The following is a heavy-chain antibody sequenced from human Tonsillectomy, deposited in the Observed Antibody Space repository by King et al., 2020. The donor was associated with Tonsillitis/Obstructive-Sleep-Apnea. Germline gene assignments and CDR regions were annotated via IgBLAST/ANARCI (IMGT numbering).Heavy chain of an antibody. J-gene: IGHJ3*02. CDR2: MSYNGTNK. CDR3: ARVLRSSGWSYAFDI. V-gene: IGHV3-30*01. D-gene: IGHD6-19*01. CDR1: GFNFSSYA. Sequence: VQLVESGGGVVQPGRSLRLSCAASGFNFSSYAIHWVRQAPAKGLEWVAVMSYNGTNKYYADSVKGRFTISRDNSKNTVYLQMNSLRADDTALYYCARVLRSSGWSYAFDIWGHETMVTVSS.